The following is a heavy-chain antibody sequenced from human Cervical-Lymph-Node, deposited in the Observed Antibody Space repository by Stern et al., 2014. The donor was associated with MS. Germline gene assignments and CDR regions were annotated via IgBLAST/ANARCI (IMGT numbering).Heavy chain of an antibody. CDR1: GFIFSNYW. CDR2: IKHDGDAE. CDR3: VRDHPSLFRKNYYHYYGLDV. J-gene: IGHJ6*02. V-gene: IGHV3-7*01. D-gene: IGHD2-21*01. Sequence: EVQLVESGGGLVQPGGTLRLSCAASGFIFSNYWMSWVRQAPGRGLEWVANIKHDGDAEYIVGSVKGRIGSSNANDKHSLFTLLNSLRAEDTAIYYCVRDHPSLFRKNYYHYYGLDVWGQGTTVTVSS.